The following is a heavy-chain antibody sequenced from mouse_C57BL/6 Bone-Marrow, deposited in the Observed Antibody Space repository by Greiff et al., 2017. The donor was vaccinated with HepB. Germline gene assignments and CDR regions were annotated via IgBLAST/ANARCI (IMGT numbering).Heavy chain of an antibody. CDR2: INPGSGGT. Sequence: VQLQQSGAELVRPGSSVKVSCKASGYAFTNYLIEWVKQRPGQGLGWIGVINPGSGGTTYNEKFKGKATLTADKSSSTAYMQLSSLTSEDSAVYFCAIYDWLAYWGQGTLVTVSA. CDR1: GYAFTNYL. D-gene: IGHD2-12*01. CDR3: AIYDWLAY. V-gene: IGHV1-54*01. J-gene: IGHJ3*01.